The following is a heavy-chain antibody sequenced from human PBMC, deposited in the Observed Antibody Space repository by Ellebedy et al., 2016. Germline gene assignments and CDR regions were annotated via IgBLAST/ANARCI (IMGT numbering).Heavy chain of an antibody. Sequence: GESLKISCAASGFTFSSYAMHWVRQAPGKGLEWVAVISYDGSNKYYADSVKGRFTISRDNSKNTLYLQMNSLRAEDTAVYYCAKQRVDSFDYWGQGTLVTVSS. CDR3: AKQRVDSFDY. D-gene: IGHD2-15*01. V-gene: IGHV3-30-3*02. CDR2: ISYDGSNK. CDR1: GFTFSSYA. J-gene: IGHJ4*02.